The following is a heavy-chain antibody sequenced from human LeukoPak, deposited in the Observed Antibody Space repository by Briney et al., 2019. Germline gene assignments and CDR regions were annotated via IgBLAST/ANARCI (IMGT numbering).Heavy chain of an antibody. Sequence: ASXXVSCKASGYTFTSYGISWVRQAPGQGHEWMGWISAYNGNTNYAQKLQGRVTMTTDTSTSTAYMELRSLRSDDTAVYYCARWMVIPAFDIWGQGTMVTVSS. CDR3: ARWMVIPAFDI. J-gene: IGHJ3*02. V-gene: IGHV1-18*01. D-gene: IGHD4-23*01. CDR2: ISAYNGNT. CDR1: GYTFTSYG.